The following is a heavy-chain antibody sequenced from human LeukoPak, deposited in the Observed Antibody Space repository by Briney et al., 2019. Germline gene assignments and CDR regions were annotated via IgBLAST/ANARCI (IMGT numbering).Heavy chain of an antibody. Sequence: SGPPVLNLIQTLTLTRTFSVFSLSTSGMCVSWIRQPPGKALEWLTRIDWDDDKYYNTSLKTRLTISKDTSKNQVVLTMTNMEPVDTDTYYCARTRITMDRGVYYFQHWGQGTLVAVSS. J-gene: IGHJ4*02. CDR1: VFSLSTSGMC. CDR2: IDWDDDK. CDR3: ARTRITMDRGVYYFQH. V-gene: IGHV2-70*11. D-gene: IGHD3-10*01.